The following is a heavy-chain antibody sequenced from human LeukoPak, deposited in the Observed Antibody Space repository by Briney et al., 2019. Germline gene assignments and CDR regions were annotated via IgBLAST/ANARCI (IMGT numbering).Heavy chain of an antibody. CDR3: ARGVWDGDWGAFDI. CDR2: ISSSSSTI. CDR1: GFTFSSYS. J-gene: IGHJ3*02. Sequence: GGSLRLSCAASGFTFSSYSMNWVRQAPGKGLEWVSYISSSSSTIYYADSVKGRFTISRDNAKNSLYLQMNSLRAEDTAVYYCARGVWDGDWGAFDIWGQGTMVTVSS. D-gene: IGHD4-17*01. V-gene: IGHV3-48*04.